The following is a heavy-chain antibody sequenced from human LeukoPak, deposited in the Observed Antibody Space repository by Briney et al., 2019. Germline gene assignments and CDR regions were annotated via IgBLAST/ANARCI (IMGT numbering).Heavy chain of an antibody. J-gene: IGHJ6*02. Sequence: GGSLRLSCAASGFTFSNYAMSWVRQAPGKGLEWVSVIYSGGSTYYADSVKGRFTISRDNSKNTLYLQMNSLRAEDTAVYYCARVQGVEMATTGRYYYYGMDVWGQGTTVTVSS. CDR3: ARVQGVEMATTGRYYYYGMDV. CDR2: IYSGGST. V-gene: IGHV3-53*01. D-gene: IGHD5-24*01. CDR1: GFTFSNYA.